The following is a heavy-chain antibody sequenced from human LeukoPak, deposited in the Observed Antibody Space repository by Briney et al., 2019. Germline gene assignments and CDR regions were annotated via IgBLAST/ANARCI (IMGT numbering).Heavy chain of an antibody. CDR2: IYSGGTT. V-gene: IGHV3-66*01. D-gene: IGHD3-3*01. CDR3: ARDNGITIFGVGDAFDI. J-gene: IGHJ3*02. Sequence: GASLRPSCAAAGFTVSSNYMSWGRQARGERLEWFSVIYSGGTTYYADSVKGRFTISRDNAKNTLYLQINSLRAEDTAVYYCARDNGITIFGVGDAFDIWGQGKMVTVSS. CDR1: GFTVSSNY.